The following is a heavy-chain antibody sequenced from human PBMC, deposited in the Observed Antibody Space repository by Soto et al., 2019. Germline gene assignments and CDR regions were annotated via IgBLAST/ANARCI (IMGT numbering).Heavy chain of an antibody. CDR2: ISGSGGST. CDR3: AKQLNYDFWSGYPDAFDI. J-gene: IGHJ3*02. V-gene: IGHV3-23*01. D-gene: IGHD3-3*01. CDR1: GFTFSSHA. Sequence: EVQLLESGGGLVQPGGSLRLSCAASGFTFSSHAMSWVRQAPGKGLEWDSGISGSGGSTYSEDSVKGRFTISRDNFKNTLYLQMNSLRADDTALYYCAKQLNYDFWSGYPDAFDIWGQGTMVIVSS.